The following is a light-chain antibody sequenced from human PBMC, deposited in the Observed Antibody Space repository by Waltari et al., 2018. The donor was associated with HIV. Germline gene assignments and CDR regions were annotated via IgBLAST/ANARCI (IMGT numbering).Light chain of an antibody. V-gene: IGLV6-57*03. CDR1: SGSIADNY. Sequence: NFLLTQPPSVSESPGRTTTISCTRSSGSIADNYVQWFQQRPGSAPTSVIYEDNRVPAEVPDRFSASIDSSASSASLTISGLQTEDGADYYCQSYDSSGLILVVGGGTKLTVL. CDR2: EDN. CDR3: QSYDSSGLILV. J-gene: IGLJ3*02.